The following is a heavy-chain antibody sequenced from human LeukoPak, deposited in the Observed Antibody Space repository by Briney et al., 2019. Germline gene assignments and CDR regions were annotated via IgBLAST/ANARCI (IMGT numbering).Heavy chain of an antibody. J-gene: IGHJ4*02. CDR1: GFTFSTYG. CDR3: AKDLGY. CDR2: ISSDGSNK. V-gene: IGHV3-30*18. Sequence: GGSLRLSCAASGFTFSTYGMHWVRQAPGKGLEWVAIISSDGSNKNYADSVKGRFTISRDNSKNTLYLQMNSLRAEDTAVYYCAKDLGYWGQGTLVTVSS.